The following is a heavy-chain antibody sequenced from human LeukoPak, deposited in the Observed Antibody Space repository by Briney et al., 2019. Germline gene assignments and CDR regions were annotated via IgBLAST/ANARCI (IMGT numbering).Heavy chain of an antibody. CDR3: ANLYCSGGSCYSHSRDY. J-gene: IGHJ4*02. Sequence: GSLRLSCAASGFTFSSYEMNWVRQPPGKGLEWIGSIYYSGSTYYNPSLKSRVTISVDTSKNQFSLKLSSVTAADTAVYYCANLYCSGGSCYSHSRDYWGQGTLVTVSS. CDR2: IYYSGST. D-gene: IGHD2-15*01. V-gene: IGHV4-39*07. CDR1: GFTFSSYE.